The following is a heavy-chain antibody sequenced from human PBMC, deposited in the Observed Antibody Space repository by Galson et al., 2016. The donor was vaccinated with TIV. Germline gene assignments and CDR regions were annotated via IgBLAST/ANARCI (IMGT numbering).Heavy chain of an antibody. CDR1: GFTFSSYE. Sequence: SLRLSCAASGFTFSSYEMNWVRQAPGKGLEWVSYISNRGSMKFYADSVKGRFTISRDNSKNTLYLQMNSLTAEDTAVYYCARQWQSYFFDYWGQGILVTVSS. D-gene: IGHD6-19*01. CDR2: ISNRGSMK. CDR3: ARQWQSYFFDY. J-gene: IGHJ4*02. V-gene: IGHV3-48*03.